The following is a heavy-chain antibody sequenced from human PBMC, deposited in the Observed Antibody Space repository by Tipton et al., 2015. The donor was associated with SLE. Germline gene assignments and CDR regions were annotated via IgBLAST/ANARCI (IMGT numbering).Heavy chain of an antibody. CDR1: GGSITSSGFY. Sequence: TLSLTCTVSGGSITSSGFYWGWFRQPPGKGLEWIGSIDYSGRTYYTPSLQSQVTISVDTSKNQFSLKLSSVTAADTAVYYCARRGSWWYFDLWGRGTLVTVSS. J-gene: IGHJ2*01. D-gene: IGHD1-26*01. CDR3: ARRGSWWYFDL. V-gene: IGHV4-39*07. CDR2: IDYSGRT.